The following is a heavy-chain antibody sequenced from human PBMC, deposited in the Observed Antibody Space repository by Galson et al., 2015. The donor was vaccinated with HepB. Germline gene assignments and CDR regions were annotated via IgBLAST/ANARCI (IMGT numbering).Heavy chain of an antibody. CDR3: AKSTVITKNFDY. D-gene: IGHD4-17*01. CDR1: GFTFSSYG. J-gene: IGHJ4*02. Sequence: SLRLSCAASGFTFSSYGMHWVRQAPGKGLEWVAFIRYDGSNKYYADSVKGRFTISRDNSKNTLYLQMNSLRAEDTAVYYCAKSTVITKNFDYWGQGTLVTVSS. CDR2: IRYDGSNK. V-gene: IGHV3-30*02.